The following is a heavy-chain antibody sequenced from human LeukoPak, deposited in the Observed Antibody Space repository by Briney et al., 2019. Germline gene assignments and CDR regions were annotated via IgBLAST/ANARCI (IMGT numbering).Heavy chain of an antibody. V-gene: IGHV3-21*01. D-gene: IGHD4-11*01. CDR3: AREIVSSNSFDY. CDR2: VSSSSGYT. CDR1: GFTSSSYS. Sequence: PGGSLRLSRPASGFTSSSYSMSWVSQAPGKWLEWVASVSSSSGYTYYADSVKGRFTISRDNAKNSLYLQMDSLRAQDTAVYYCAREIVSSNSFDYWGQGTLLTVSS. J-gene: IGHJ4*02.